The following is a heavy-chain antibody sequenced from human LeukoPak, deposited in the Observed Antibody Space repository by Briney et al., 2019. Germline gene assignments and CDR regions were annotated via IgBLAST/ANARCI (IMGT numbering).Heavy chain of an antibody. V-gene: IGHV4-4*09. J-gene: IGHJ5*02. Sequence: SETLSLTCTVSGGSISGSYWSWIRQPPGKALEWIGYIYRGGTTSFNPSLKSRVTMSVDTSKNQFSLNLDSVTAADTAVYYCARHTATTYSSSSDWFDPWGQGALVTVSS. D-gene: IGHD6-6*01. CDR3: ARHTATTYSSSSDWFDP. CDR1: GGSISGSY. CDR2: IYRGGTT.